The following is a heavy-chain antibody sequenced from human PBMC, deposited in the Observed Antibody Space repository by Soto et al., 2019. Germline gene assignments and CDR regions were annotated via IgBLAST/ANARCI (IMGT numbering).Heavy chain of an antibody. V-gene: IGHV3-30-3*01. D-gene: IGHD2-21*02. J-gene: IGHJ6*01. CDR3: ARDRVVTATDYYYYGMDV. CDR2: ISYDGSNK. Sequence: QVQLVESGGGVVQPGRSLRLSCAASGFTFSSYAMHWVRQAPGKGLEWVAVISYDGSNKYYADSVKGRFTISRDNSKNTLYLQMNSLRAEDTAVYYCARDRVVTATDYYYYGMDVW. CDR1: GFTFSSYA.